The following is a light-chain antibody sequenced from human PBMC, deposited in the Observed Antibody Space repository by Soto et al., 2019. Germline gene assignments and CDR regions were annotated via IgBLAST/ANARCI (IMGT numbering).Light chain of an antibody. J-gene: IGKJ4*01. CDR1: QSVSNN. CDR3: QQRSNWPPVT. CDR2: GAS. Sequence: EIVMTQSPATLSVSPGERATLSCRASQSVSNNLAWYQHKPGQAXRLLIYGASTRATGIPARFSGSGSGTEFTLTISSLQSEDFGAYYCQQRSNWPPVTFGGGTKVEIK. V-gene: IGKV3-15*01.